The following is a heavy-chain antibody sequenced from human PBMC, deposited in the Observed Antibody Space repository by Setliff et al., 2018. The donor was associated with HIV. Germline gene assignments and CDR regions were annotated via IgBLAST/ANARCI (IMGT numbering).Heavy chain of an antibody. CDR1: GGSITRSSYY. J-gene: IGHJ4*02. V-gene: IGHV4-39*07. Sequence: SETLSLTCTVSGGSITRSSYYWAWIRQPPGKGLEWIGNIFYSGHTFYNPSLRSRVTISVDTSKNQFSLKLSSVTAADTAVYYCARGVAAAGLGGKGTLVTVSS. CDR3: ARGVAAAGL. D-gene: IGHD6-13*01. CDR2: IFYSGHT.